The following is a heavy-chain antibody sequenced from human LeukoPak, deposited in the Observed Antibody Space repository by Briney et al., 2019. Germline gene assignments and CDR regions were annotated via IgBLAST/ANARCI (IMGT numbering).Heavy chain of an antibody. CDR3: AKEAIVVVPAAGDY. V-gene: IGHV3-23*01. Sequence: GGSLRLSCAASGFTFSSFATSWVRQAPGKGLGWVSGISGSGGSTYYADSVKGRFTISRDNSKNTLYLQMNSLRAEDTAVYYCAKEAIVVVPAAGDYWGQGTLVTVSS. J-gene: IGHJ4*02. CDR2: ISGSGGST. D-gene: IGHD2-2*01. CDR1: GFTFSSFA.